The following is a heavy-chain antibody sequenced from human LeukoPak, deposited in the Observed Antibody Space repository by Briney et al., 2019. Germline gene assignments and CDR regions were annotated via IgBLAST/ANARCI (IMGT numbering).Heavy chain of an antibody. CDR3: ARDGHDPNAFDV. CDR1: GYTFTFHY. CDR2: INPDSGGT. Sequence: ASVKVSCKASGYTFTFHYIHWVRQAPGQGLEWMGWINPDSGGTYSAQKFQGRVTMTRDTSTSTVYMELYSLRSDDTALYYCARDGHDPNAFDVWGRGTMVTVSS. V-gene: IGHV1-2*02. J-gene: IGHJ3*01. D-gene: IGHD3-16*01.